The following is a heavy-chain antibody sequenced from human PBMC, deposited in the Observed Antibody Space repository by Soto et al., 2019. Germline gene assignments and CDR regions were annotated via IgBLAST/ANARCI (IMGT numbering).Heavy chain of an antibody. V-gene: IGHV3-30-3*01. CDR2: ISYDGSNK. J-gene: IGHJ6*02. CDR1: GFTFSSYA. CDR3: ARSLRYFDLSQVDYYYYYGIDV. Sequence: GGSLRLSCAASGFTFSSYAMHWVRQAPGKGMEWVAVISYDGSNKYYADSVKGRFTISRDNSKNTLYLQMNSLRAEDKAVYYCARSLRYFDLSQVDYYYYYGIDVWGRGTTVTVSS. D-gene: IGHD3-9*01.